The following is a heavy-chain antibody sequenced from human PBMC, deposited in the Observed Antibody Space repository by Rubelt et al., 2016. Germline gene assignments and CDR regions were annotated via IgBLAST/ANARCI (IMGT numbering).Heavy chain of an antibody. D-gene: IGHD3-10*01. CDR3: ARVGFRADFDY. CDR2: INPNSGGT. Sequence: GLEWMGRINPNSGGTNYAQKFQGRVTMTRDTSISTAYMELSRLRSDDTAVYYCARVGFRADFDYWGQGTLVTVSS. V-gene: IGHV1-2*06. J-gene: IGHJ4*02.